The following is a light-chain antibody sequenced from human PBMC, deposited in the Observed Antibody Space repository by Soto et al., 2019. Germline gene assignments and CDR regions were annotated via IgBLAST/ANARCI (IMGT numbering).Light chain of an antibody. Sequence: EIVMTQSPATLSLSPGERATLSCRASQSISNTYLSWYQQKPGQSPRVLIYVASTRATGIQARFRGSGSGTDFTLTIGILQPEDFAVYYCQQDYNLPWTFGQGTKVEIK. CDR1: QSISNTY. CDR3: QQDYNLPWT. V-gene: IGKV3D-7*01. CDR2: VAS. J-gene: IGKJ1*01.